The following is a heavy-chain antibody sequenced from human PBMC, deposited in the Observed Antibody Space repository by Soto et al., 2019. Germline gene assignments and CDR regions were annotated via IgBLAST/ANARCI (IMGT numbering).Heavy chain of an antibody. CDR3: ARQRTTVVTQAYFDH. CDR1: GESIISSSYY. D-gene: IGHD2-21*02. J-gene: IGHJ4*02. CDR2: IYYSGRT. Sequence: SETVSLTCIVSGESIISSSYYWGWIRQPPGKGLEWIGSIYYSGRTYYNPSFKSRVTISIDTSKNQFSLKLSSVTATDTAVYYCARQRTTVVTQAYFDHWGQGALVTVSS. V-gene: IGHV4-39*01.